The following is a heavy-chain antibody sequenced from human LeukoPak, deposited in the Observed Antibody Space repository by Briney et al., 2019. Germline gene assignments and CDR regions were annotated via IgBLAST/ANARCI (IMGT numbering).Heavy chain of an antibody. J-gene: IGHJ1*01. V-gene: IGHV1-46*01. CDR2: INPSGGST. CDR3: ASGAGYSSSWSTAESFQH. D-gene: IGHD6-13*01. CDR1: GYTFTSYY. Sequence: GASVKVSCKASGYTFTSYYMHWVRQDPGQGLEWMAIINPSGGSTNYAQKFQGRVTMTRDTSTSTVYMELTRLRSEDTAVYYCASGAGYSSSWSTAESFQHWGQGTLVTVSS.